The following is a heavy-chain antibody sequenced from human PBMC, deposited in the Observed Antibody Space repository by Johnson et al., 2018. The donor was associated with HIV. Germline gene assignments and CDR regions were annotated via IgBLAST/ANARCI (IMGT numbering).Heavy chain of an antibody. CDR3: ARDPPYGGNPSAFDV. J-gene: IGHJ3*01. V-gene: IGHV3-7*01. CDR1: GFTLSSYW. CDR2: IKQDGSEK. D-gene: IGHD4-23*01. Sequence: VQLVESGGGLVQPGGSLRLSCAASGFTLSSYWMHWVRQAPGKGLEWVANIKQDGSEKYYADSVKGRFTISRENSRNTLYLQMHSLRPEDTALYYCARDPPYGGNPSAFDVWGQGTMVTVSS.